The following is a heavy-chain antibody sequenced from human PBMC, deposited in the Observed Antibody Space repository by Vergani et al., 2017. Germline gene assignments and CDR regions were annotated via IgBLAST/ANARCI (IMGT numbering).Heavy chain of an antibody. J-gene: IGHJ5*02. CDR3: GSRWYFLGWFDP. CDR1: GYSISSGYY. Sequence: QVQLQESGPGLVKPSETLSLTCAVSGYSISSGYYWGWIRQPPGKGLEWIGSIYHSGSTYYNPSLKSRVTISVDTSKNQFSLKLSSVTAADTAVYYCGSRWYFLGWFDPWGQGTLVTVSS. CDR2: IYHSGST. V-gene: IGHV4-38-2*01. D-gene: IGHD6-13*01.